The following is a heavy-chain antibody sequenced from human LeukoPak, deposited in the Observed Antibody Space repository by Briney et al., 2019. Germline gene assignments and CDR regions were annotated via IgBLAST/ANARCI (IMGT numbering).Heavy chain of an antibody. Sequence: PSETLSLTCTVSGGSINNYYWGWIRQPAGKGLEWIGYIYYRGSTKYNPSLKSRVTISIDTFKNQFSLKVSSVTAADTAVYYCAKDDGYGMDVWGQGTTVTFSS. J-gene: IGHJ6*02. V-gene: IGHV4-59*01. CDR1: GGSINNYY. D-gene: IGHD4-17*01. CDR3: AKDDGYGMDV. CDR2: IYYRGST.